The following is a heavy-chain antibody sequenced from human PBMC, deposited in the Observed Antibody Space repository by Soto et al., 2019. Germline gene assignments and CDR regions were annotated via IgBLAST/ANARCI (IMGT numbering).Heavy chain of an antibody. J-gene: IGHJ6*02. CDR2: IYHSGYT. Sequence: SETLSFTCTVSGGSISSGDYYWSWIRQPPGKGLEWIGYIYHSGYTYCNPSLKSRVTISVDRSKNQFSLKLSSVTAADTAVYYCARAHYGDYGYGMDVWGQGTTVTVSS. CDR1: GGSISSGDYY. D-gene: IGHD4-17*01. CDR3: ARAHYGDYGYGMDV. V-gene: IGHV4-30-2*01.